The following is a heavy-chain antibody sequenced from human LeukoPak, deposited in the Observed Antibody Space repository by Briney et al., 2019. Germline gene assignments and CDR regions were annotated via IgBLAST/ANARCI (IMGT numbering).Heavy chain of an antibody. CDR3: ARGYSGDFDY. V-gene: IGHV4-59*01. J-gene: IGHJ4*02. CDR2: IYYSGST. CDR1: GDSISSSY. Sequence: PSETLSLTXTVSGDSISSSYWSWIRQPPGKGLEWIGYIYYSGSTNSNPSLKSRVTISVDTSKSQFSLKLTSVTAADTAVYYCARGYSGDFDYWGQGTLVTVSS. D-gene: IGHD2-15*01.